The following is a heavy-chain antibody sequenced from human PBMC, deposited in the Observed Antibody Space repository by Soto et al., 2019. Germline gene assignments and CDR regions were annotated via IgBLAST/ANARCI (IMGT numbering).Heavy chain of an antibody. V-gene: IGHV1-69*12. Sequence: QVQLVQSGAEVKKPGSSVKVSCKVSGGTFSNYAIDWVRLAPGHGLEWMGGIVPIFGTTYYTQKFQGRATISADDSTTTAYLGMSSLRSEDTAIYYCARVEAVAGLYNYHGLAVWGQGTAVTVSS. CDR3: ARVEAVAGLYNYHGLAV. D-gene: IGHD6-19*01. J-gene: IGHJ6*02. CDR2: IVPIFGTT. CDR1: GGTFSNYA.